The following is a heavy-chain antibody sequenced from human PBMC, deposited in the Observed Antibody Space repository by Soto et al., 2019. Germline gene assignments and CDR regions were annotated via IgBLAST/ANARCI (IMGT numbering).Heavy chain of an antibody. CDR1: GYTFTSYA. V-gene: IGHV1-3*01. Sequence: ASVKVSCKASGYTFTSYAMHWVRQAPGQRLEWMGWINAGNGNTKYSQKFQGRVTITRDTSTSTAYMELSSLRSEDTAVYYCARGSRGRLIYRGLAGGPYYYMDVWGKGTTVTVSS. CDR2: INAGNGNT. J-gene: IGHJ6*03. CDR3: ARGSRGRLIYRGLAGGPYYYMDV. D-gene: IGHD2-15*01.